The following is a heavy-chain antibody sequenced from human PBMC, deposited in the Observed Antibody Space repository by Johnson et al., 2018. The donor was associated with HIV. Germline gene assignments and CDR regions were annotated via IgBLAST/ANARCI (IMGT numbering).Heavy chain of an antibody. CDR3: AKDRDLAAAGTDAFDI. Sequence: VQLVESGGGLVQPGRSLILSCAASGFTFDDYAMHWVRQAPGKGLEWGSGISWDSGSIGYADSVKGRFTISRDNAKNSLYLQMNSLRAEDTALYYCAKDRDLAAAGTDAFDIWGQGTMVTVSS. J-gene: IGHJ3*02. CDR1: GFTFDDYA. D-gene: IGHD6-13*01. V-gene: IGHV3-9*01. CDR2: ISWDSGSI.